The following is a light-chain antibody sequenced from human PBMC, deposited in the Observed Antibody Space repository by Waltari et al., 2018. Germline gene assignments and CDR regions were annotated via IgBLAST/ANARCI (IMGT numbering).Light chain of an antibody. CDR1: SSDVGAYKF. CDR2: EVT. Sequence: QSALTQPASVSGSPGQSITISCTGTSSDVGAYKFVSWYQHHAGEAPKLILYEVTNRPSGVSERFSGSESGNTAALTSAGLQAEDEADYHCTSFTTRTTWVFGGGTKLTVL. J-gene: IGLJ3*02. V-gene: IGLV2-14*01. CDR3: TSFTTRTTWV.